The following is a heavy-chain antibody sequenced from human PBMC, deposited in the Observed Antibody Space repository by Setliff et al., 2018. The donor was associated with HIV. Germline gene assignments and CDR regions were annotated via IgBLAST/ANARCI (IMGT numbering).Heavy chain of an antibody. V-gene: IGHV6-1*01. Sequence: SQTLSLTCAISGDSVSSNSAAWNWIRQSPSRGLEWLGRTYYKSKWYNDYAVSVKSRITINPDTSKNQFSLQLSSVTPEDTAVYYCASGAVAATGHYYYYYMDVWGKGTTVPSP. J-gene: IGHJ6*03. CDR3: ASGAVAATGHYYYYYMDV. CDR1: GDSVSSNSAA. CDR2: TYYKSKWYN. D-gene: IGHD6-19*01.